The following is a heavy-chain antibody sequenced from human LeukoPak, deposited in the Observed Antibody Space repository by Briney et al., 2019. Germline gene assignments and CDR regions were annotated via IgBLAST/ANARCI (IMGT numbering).Heavy chain of an antibody. V-gene: IGHV1-8*01. D-gene: IGHD4-11*01. CDR1: GYTFTNYD. CDR2: MNPNSGNT. Sequence: ASVKVSCKASGYTFTNYDINWVRQATGQGLERMGWMNPNSGNTGYAQKFQGRVTITRNTSISTAYMELSSLRSEDTAVYYCARGGYSNYVPWDYWGQGTLVTVSS. J-gene: IGHJ4*02. CDR3: ARGGYSNYVPWDY.